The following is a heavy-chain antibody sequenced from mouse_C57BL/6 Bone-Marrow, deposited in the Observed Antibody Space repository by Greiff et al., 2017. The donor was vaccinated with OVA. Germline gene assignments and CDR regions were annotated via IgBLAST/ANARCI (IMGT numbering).Heavy chain of an antibody. J-gene: IGHJ4*01. CDR1: GYTFTSYG. CDR3: ARGNYDGAMGY. CDR2: IYPRSGNT. Sequence: LQESGAELARPGASVKLSCKASGYTFTSYGISWVKQRTGQGLEWIGAIYPRSGNTYYNEKFKGKATLTADKSSSTAYMELRSLTSEDAAVYFCARGNYDGAMGYWGQGTAVTVSS. V-gene: IGHV1-81*01. D-gene: IGHD2-1*01.